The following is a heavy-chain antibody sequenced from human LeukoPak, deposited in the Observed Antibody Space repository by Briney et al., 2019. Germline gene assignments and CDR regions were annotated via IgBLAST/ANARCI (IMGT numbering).Heavy chain of an antibody. CDR3: ASVRGPTTVGEIAI. V-gene: IGHV3-30-3*01. J-gene: IGHJ4*02. Sequence: GGSLRLSCAASGFTFSSYAMHWVRQAPGKGLEWVAVISYDGSNKYYADSVKGRFTISRDNSKNTLYLQMNSLRAEDTAVYYCASVRGPTTVGEIAIWGQRTLVTVSS. CDR1: GFTFSSYA. D-gene: IGHD4-23*01. CDR2: ISYDGSNK.